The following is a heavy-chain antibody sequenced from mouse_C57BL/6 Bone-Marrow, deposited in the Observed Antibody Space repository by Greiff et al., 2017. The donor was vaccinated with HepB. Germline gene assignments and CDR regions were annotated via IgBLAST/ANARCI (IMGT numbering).Heavy chain of an antibody. D-gene: IGHD2-4*01. CDR1: GFTFSDYG. Sequence: DVKLQESGGGLVKPGGSLKLSCAASGFTFSDYGMHWVRQAPEKGLEWVAYISSGSSTIYYADTVKGRFTISRDNAKNTLFLQITSLRSEDTAMYYCARLRRAWFAYWGQGTLVTVSA. J-gene: IGHJ3*01. CDR2: ISSGSSTI. V-gene: IGHV5-17*01. CDR3: ARLRRAWFAY.